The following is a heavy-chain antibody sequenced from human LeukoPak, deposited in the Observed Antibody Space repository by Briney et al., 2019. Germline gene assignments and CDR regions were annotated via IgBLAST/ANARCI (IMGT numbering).Heavy chain of an antibody. CDR2: ISSDGSTV. V-gene: IGHV3-11*01. CDR3: ARDSRGAFDI. Sequence: GGSLTLSCAASGFTFNDYYINWIRQAPGKGLEWISYISSDGSTVYSADSVKGRFTASRDNAYHSLYLQMNSLRAEDTAVYYCARDSRGAFDIWGQGTMVTVSS. D-gene: IGHD3-10*01. J-gene: IGHJ3*02. CDR1: GFTFNDYY.